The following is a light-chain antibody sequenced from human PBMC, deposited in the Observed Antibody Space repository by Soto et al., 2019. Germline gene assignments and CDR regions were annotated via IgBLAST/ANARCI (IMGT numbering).Light chain of an antibody. J-gene: IGKJ3*01. CDR1: QRIGNY. CDR3: QQSSSWPFT. V-gene: IGKV3-11*01. CDR2: ATS. Sequence: EVVLTQSPATLSLSPGEGATLSCRASQRIGNYLAWYQQKPGQAPRLLIYATSNRATGIPARFSGSASGTDFTLTISRLEPEDFAVYYCQQSSSWPFTFGPGTKVDIK.